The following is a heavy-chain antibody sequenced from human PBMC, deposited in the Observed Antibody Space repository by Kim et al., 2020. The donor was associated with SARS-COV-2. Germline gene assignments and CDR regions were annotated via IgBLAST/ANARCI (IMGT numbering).Heavy chain of an antibody. V-gene: IGHV1-18*04. CDR2: ISAYNGNT. Sequence: ASVKVSCKASGYTFTSYGISWVRQAPGQGLEWMGWISAYNGNTNYAQKLQSRVTMTTDTPTSTAYMELRSLRSDDTAVYYCARERGLSSSWYGRYYYYGMDVWGQGTTVTVSS. D-gene: IGHD6-13*01. CDR3: ARERGLSSSWYGRYYYYGMDV. J-gene: IGHJ6*02. CDR1: GYTFTSYG.